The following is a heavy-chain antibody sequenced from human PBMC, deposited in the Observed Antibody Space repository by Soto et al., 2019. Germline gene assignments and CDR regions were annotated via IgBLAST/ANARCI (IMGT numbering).Heavy chain of an antibody. Sequence: ASVKVSCKASGYTFTSYYMHWVRQAPGQGLEWMGLINPSGGSTSYAQKFQGRVTMTRDTSTSTVYMELSSLRSEDTAVYYCARAKNPYYYDSSGYYFQAHGFDIWGQGTMVTVSS. J-gene: IGHJ3*02. CDR2: INPSGGST. D-gene: IGHD3-22*01. CDR1: GYTFTSYY. V-gene: IGHV1-46*01. CDR3: ARAKNPYYYDSSGYYFQAHGFDI.